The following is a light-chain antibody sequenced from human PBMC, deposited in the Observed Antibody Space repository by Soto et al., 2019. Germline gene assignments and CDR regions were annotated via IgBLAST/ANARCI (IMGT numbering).Light chain of an antibody. CDR1: SSDVGAYNY. Sequence: QSALTQPASVSGSPGQSITISCTGTSSDVGAYNYVSWYQQHPGKAPKLMIYDVSNRPSGVSNRFSGSKSGNTASLTISGLQAEDEDDYYCSSYTSSSTLLFGGGTKLTVL. V-gene: IGLV2-14*01. CDR2: DVS. CDR3: SSYTSSSTLL. J-gene: IGLJ2*01.